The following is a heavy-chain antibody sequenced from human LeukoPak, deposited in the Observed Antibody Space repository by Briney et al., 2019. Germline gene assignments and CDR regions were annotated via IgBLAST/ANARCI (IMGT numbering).Heavy chain of an antibody. D-gene: IGHD4-17*01. CDR2: INWNGGGT. Sequence: GGSLRLSCAASGFTFDDYGMSWVRQAPGKGLEWVSGINWNGGGTGYADSVKGRFTISRDNSKNTLYLQMNSLRAEDTAVYYCAKDSDYGDSPSYYYYYMDVWGKGTAVTVSS. CDR1: GFTFDDYG. V-gene: IGHV3-20*04. J-gene: IGHJ6*03. CDR3: AKDSDYGDSPSYYYYYMDV.